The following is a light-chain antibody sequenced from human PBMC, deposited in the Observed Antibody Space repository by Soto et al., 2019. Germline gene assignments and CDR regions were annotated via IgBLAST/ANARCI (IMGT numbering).Light chain of an antibody. CDR1: QTIRSNS. CDR3: QYYSNSPPFS. Sequence: EVVLTQSPATLSLSPGERVTLSCWVSQTIRSNSLAWYQHRPGLAPRLLVYGTSTRATGIPDRFSGSGSGTDFSLTITRLEPEDFAVYYCQYYSNSPPFSFGQGTKLEIK. J-gene: IGKJ2*03. V-gene: IGKV3D-20*01. CDR2: GTS.